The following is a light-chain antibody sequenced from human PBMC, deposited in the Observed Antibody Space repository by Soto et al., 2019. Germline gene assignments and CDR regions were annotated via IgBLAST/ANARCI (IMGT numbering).Light chain of an antibody. Sequence: DIQMTQSPSTLSGSVGDRVTITCRASQTISSWLAWYQQKPGKYPKLLIYKASTLKSGVPSRFSGSGSGTEFTLTISSLQPDDFATYYCQHYNSYSEAFGQGTKVDIK. CDR3: QHYNSYSEA. J-gene: IGKJ1*01. CDR2: KAS. CDR1: QTISSW. V-gene: IGKV1-5*03.